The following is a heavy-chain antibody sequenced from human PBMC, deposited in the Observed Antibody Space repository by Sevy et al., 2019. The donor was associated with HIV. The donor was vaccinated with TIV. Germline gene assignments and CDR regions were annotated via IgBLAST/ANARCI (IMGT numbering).Heavy chain of an antibody. J-gene: IGHJ5*02. Sequence: GRSLRLSCAASGFTFGNYWMSWVRQAPGKGLEWVASIKQDGSERYYVDSVKGRFTISRDNAKNSLYLQMNSLRAEDTAVYYCASPGGKGFDPWGQGTLVTVSS. CDR1: GFTFGNYW. CDR3: ASPGGKGFDP. CDR2: IKQDGSER. V-gene: IGHV3-7*03. D-gene: IGHD3-16*01.